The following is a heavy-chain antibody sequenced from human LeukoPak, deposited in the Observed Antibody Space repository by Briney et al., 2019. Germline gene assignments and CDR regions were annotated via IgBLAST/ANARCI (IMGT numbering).Heavy chain of an antibody. CDR1: GGSISSYY. CDR3: AAYGSGDYYYYMDV. D-gene: IGHD3-10*01. V-gene: IGHV4-4*07. CDR2: IYTSGST. J-gene: IGHJ6*03. Sequence: KPSETLSLTCTVSGGSISSYYWSWIRQPAGKGLEWIGRIYTSGSTNYNPSLKSRVTISVDTSKNQFSLKLSSVTAADTAVYYCAAYGSGDYYYYMDVWGKGTTVTISS.